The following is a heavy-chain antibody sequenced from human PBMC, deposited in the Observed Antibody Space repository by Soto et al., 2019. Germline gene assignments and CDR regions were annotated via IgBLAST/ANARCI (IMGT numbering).Heavy chain of an antibody. CDR2: IIPIFGTA. CDR3: ARGRDIVVVPAALYYYYGMDV. D-gene: IGHD2-2*01. V-gene: IGHV1-69*13. CDR1: GGTFSSYA. Sequence: SVKVSCKASGGTFSSYAISWVRQAPGQGLEWMGGIIPIFGTANYAQKFQGRVTITADESTSTAYMELSSLRSEDTAVYYCARGRDIVVVPAALYYYYGMDVWGQGTTVTVSS. J-gene: IGHJ6*02.